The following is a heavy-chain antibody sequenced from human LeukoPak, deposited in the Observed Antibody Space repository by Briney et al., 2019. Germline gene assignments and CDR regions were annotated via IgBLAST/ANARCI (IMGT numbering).Heavy chain of an antibody. J-gene: IGHJ3*02. V-gene: IGHV1-69*05. CDR3: ASGTPKVGPDAFDI. Sequence: GASVKVSCKASGGTFSSYAISWVRQAPGQGLEWMGGIIPIFGTANYAQKFQGRVTITTDESTSAAYMELSSLRSEDTAVYYCASGTPKVGPDAFDIWGQGTMVTVSS. CDR1: GGTFSSYA. D-gene: IGHD1-14*01. CDR2: IIPIFGTA.